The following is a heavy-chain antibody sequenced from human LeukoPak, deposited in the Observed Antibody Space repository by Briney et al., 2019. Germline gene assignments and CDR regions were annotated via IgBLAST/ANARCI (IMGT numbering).Heavy chain of an antibody. CDR3: ARDFGVIRRS. V-gene: IGHV3-30*14. Sequence: GGSLRLSCAASGFSVRDYAMHWVRQAPGKELEWVAVMSYEETYKNYAEAVKGRFTISRDDSKNTLFLQMNSLRPEDTAVYYCARDFGVIRRSWGQGTLVSVSS. CDR2: MSYEETYK. J-gene: IGHJ5*02. CDR1: GFSVRDYA. D-gene: IGHD3-3*01.